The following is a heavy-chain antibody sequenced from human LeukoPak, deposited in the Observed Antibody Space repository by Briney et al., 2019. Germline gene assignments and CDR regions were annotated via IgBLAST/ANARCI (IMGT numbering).Heavy chain of an antibody. D-gene: IGHD1-7*01. CDR2: ISGDGSSA. V-gene: IGHV3-74*01. J-gene: IGHJ4*02. Sequence: PGGSLRLSCAASGFTFSSCWMHWVRQVPGKELVWVARISGDGSSANYADSVKGRFTISRDNAKNTLYLQISSLRVEDTAVYYCARVSSLTGTIYDSWGRGTLVTVSS. CDR1: GFTFSSCW. CDR3: ARVSSLTGTIYDS.